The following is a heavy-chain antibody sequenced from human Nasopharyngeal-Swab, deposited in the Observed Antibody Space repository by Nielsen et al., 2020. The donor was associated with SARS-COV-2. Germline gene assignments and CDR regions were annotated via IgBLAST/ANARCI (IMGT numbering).Heavy chain of an antibody. D-gene: IGHD4-17*01. Sequence: EGSLRLSCAASGFTFSDYYMSWIRQAPGKGLEWVSYISSSSYTNYADSVKGRFTISRDNAKNSLYLQMNSLRAEDTAVYYCARGTATGWFDPWGQGTLVTVSS. J-gene: IGHJ5*02. V-gene: IGHV3-11*05. CDR2: ISSSSYT. CDR1: GFTFSDYY. CDR3: ARGTATGWFDP.